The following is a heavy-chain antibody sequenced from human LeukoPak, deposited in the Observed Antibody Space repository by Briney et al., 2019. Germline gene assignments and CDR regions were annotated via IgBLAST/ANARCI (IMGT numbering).Heavy chain of an antibody. Sequence: PGGSLRLSCAVSGFTFDDYAMHWVRQAPGKGLEWVSLISWDGGKTYYADSVQGRFTISRDNNKNSLYLQMNSLRAEDTAVYYCAKDDYYDTSGYRDWGQGTLVTVSS. CDR3: AKDDYYDTSGYRD. CDR1: GFTFDDYA. CDR2: ISWDGGKT. V-gene: IGHV3-43D*03. D-gene: IGHD3-22*01. J-gene: IGHJ4*02.